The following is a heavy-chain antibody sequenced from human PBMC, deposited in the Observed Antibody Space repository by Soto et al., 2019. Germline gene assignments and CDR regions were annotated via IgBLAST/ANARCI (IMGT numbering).Heavy chain of an antibody. Sequence: GGSLRLSWLASGFTFRNYAMGWVRQAPGKGLEWVSSLRGDSSDRYYAASVLGRFTLSRDYSKNALFLQMNSLRVEKAAVYYCAKRCSGSSSMGGPDYWGQGTLVTVSS. J-gene: IGHJ4*02. CDR3: AKRCSGSSSMGGPDY. CDR1: GFTFRNYA. V-gene: IGHV3-23*01. D-gene: IGHD6-6*01. CDR2: LRGDSSDR.